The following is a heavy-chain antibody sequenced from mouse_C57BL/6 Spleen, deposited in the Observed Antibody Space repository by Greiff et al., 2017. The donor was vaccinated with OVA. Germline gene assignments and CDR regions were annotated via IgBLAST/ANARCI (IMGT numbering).Heavy chain of an antibody. V-gene: IGHV1-61*01. CDR2: IYPSDSET. D-gene: IGHD2-1*01. J-gene: IGHJ4*01. CDR3: ARDYYGNYVRAMDY. Sequence: QVQLQQSGAELVRPGSSVKLSCKASGYTFTSYWMDWVKQRPGQGLEWIGNIYPSDSETHYNQKFKDKATLTVDKSSSTAYMQLSSLTSEDSAVYYCARDYYGNYVRAMDYWGQGTSVTVSS. CDR1: GYTFTSYW.